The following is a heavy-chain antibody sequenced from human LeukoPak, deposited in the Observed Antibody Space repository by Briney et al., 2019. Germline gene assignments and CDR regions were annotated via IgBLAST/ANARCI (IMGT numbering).Heavy chain of an antibody. Sequence: PGGSLRLSCAASGFTVSSNYMTWVRQAPGKGLEWVSVIDSGGGTYYADSVKGRFTISRDNSKNTLYLQMNSLGAEDTAVYYCARAVTVVTAIHDWGQGTLVTVSS. CDR1: GFTVSSNY. V-gene: IGHV3-53*01. CDR2: IDSGGGT. J-gene: IGHJ4*02. D-gene: IGHD2-21*02. CDR3: ARAVTVVTAIHD.